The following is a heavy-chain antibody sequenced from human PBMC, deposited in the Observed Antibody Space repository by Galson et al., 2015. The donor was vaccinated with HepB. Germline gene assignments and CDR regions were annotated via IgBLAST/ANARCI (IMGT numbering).Heavy chain of an antibody. CDR2: IYYSGST. J-gene: IGHJ4*02. CDR1: GGSISSGGYY. CDR3: ARGVDYGSGRDYFDY. D-gene: IGHD3-10*01. V-gene: IGHV4-31*03. Sequence: TLSLTCTVSGGSISSGGYYWSWIRQHPGKGLEWIGYIYYSGSTYYNPSLKSRVTISVDTSKNQFSLKLSSVTAADTAVYYCARGVDYGSGRDYFDYWGQGTLVTVSS.